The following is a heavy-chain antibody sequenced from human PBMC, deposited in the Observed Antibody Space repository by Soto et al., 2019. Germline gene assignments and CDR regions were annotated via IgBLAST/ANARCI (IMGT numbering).Heavy chain of an antibody. V-gene: IGHV3-23*01. CDR2: ISGSGGST. Sequence: LRLSCAASGFTFSSYAMSWVRQAPGKGLEWVSAISGSGGSTYYADSVKGRFTISRDNSKNTLFLQMDSLRVEDTALYYCAKDWGRFCSGSNCYLFESSGQGALVTVSS. D-gene: IGHD2-15*01. J-gene: IGHJ4*02. CDR3: AKDWGRFCSGSNCYLFES. CDR1: GFTFSSYA.